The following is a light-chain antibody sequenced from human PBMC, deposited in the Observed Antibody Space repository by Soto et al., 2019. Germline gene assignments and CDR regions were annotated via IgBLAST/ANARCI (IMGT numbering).Light chain of an antibody. CDR2: DVS. CDR1: SSDVGGYNY. CDR3: SSYTSTNSWV. Sequence: QSVLTQSASVSGSPGQSITIACTGTSSDVGGYNYVSWYQQHPGKAPKLIIYDVSNRPSGVSPRFSGSKSGKTASLTISGLQAEDEADYSFSSYTSTNSWVFGGGTKLTVL. V-gene: IGLV2-14*01. J-gene: IGLJ3*02.